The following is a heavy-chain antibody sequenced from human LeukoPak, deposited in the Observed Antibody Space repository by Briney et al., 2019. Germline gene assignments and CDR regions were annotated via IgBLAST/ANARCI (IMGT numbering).Heavy chain of an antibody. V-gene: IGHV3-21*01. Sequence: GGSLRLSCAASGFTFSSYSMNWVRQAPGKGLEWVSSISSSSSYIYYADSVKGRFTIPRDNAKNSLYLQMNSLRAEDTAVYYCARVDKEMATMDYWGQGTLVTVSS. CDR3: ARVDKEMATMDY. CDR2: ISSSSSYI. CDR1: GFTFSSYS. D-gene: IGHD5-24*01. J-gene: IGHJ4*02.